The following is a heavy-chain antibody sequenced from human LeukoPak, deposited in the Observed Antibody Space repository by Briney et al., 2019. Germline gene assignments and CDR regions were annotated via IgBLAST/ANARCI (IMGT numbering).Heavy chain of an antibody. CDR1: GYSFTSYW. V-gene: IGHV5-51*01. Sequence: GESLKISCKGSGYSFTSYWIGWVRQMPGKGLEWMGIMYPGDSDIRYSPSFQGQVTISADKSISTAYLQWSSPKASDTAVYYCARRGPYGSGSRAAPPIFDYWGQGTLVTVSS. D-gene: IGHD3-10*01. CDR3: ARRGPYGSGSRAAPPIFDY. CDR2: MYPGDSDI. J-gene: IGHJ4*02.